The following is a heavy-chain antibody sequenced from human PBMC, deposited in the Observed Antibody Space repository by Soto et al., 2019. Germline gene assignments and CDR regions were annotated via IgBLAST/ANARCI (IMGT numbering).Heavy chain of an antibody. CDR1: GGSVSSGSYY. CDR2: IYYSGST. D-gene: IGHD6-19*01. J-gene: IGHJ4*02. Sequence: PSETLSLTCTVSGGSVSSGSYYWSWIRQPPGKGLEWIGYIYYSGSTNYNPSLKSRVTISVDTSKNQFSLKLSSVTAADTAVYYCARDFSSGCYRTVDYWGQGTLVTVSS. V-gene: IGHV4-61*01. CDR3: ARDFSSGCYRTVDY.